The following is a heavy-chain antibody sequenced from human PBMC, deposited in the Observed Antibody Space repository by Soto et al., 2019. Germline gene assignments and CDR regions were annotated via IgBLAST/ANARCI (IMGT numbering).Heavy chain of an antibody. D-gene: IGHD2-15*01. J-gene: IGHJ4*02. V-gene: IGHV4-30-4*01. Sequence: SETLSLTCTVSGGTITSDDYHWTWIRQPPGKGLEWIGFIYYSGTYYNPSLRGRVTISVDTSKNEFSLKLSSVTDADTAVYYCARDLAYCASGSCYAKWGSWRQGTLVTVSS. CDR2: IYYSGT. CDR3: ARDLAYCASGSCYAKWGS. CDR1: GGTITSDDYH.